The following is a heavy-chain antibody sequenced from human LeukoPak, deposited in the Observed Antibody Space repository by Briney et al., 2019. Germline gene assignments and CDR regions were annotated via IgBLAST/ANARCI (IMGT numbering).Heavy chain of an antibody. J-gene: IGHJ5*02. V-gene: IGHV4-59*08. CDR1: GGSISSYY. CDR3: AGGCGEICWFDP. D-gene: IGHD7-27*01. Sequence: SETLSLTCTVSGGSISSYYWSWIRQPPGKGLEWIGYISYSGSTKYNPSLKTRVTISVDTSKNQFSLKVSSVTAADTAVYYCAGGCGEICWFDPWGQGTLVTVSS. CDR2: ISYSGST.